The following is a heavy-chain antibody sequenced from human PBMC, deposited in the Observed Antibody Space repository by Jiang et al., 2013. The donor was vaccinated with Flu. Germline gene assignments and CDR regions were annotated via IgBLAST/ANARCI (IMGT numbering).Heavy chain of an antibody. Sequence: SGAEVKKPGASVKVSCKASGYIFTTYSMHWVRQAPGQGLEWMGIINPSGGSTNYAQRFQGRVTMTRDTSTSTVYMDLSSLKSEDTAVYYCGRGDPLYGNAFDIWGQGTMVTVSS. CDR1: GYIFTTYS. J-gene: IGHJ3*02. CDR3: GRGDPLYGNAFDI. V-gene: IGHV1-46*03. CDR2: INPSGGST. D-gene: IGHD4-17*01.